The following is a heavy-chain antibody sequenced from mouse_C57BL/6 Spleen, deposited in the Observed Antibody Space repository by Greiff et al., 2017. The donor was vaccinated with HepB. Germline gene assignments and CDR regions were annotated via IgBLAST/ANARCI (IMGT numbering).Heavy chain of an antibody. CDR1: GYAFSSSW. J-gene: IGHJ4*01. CDR3: ARGLNTTTPMDY. V-gene: IGHV1-82*01. CDR2: IYPGDGDT. Sequence: QVQLQQSGPELVKPGASVKISCKASGYAFSSSWMNWVKQRPGTGLEWIGRIYPGDGDTNYNGKFKGKATLTADKSSSTAYMQLSSLTSEDSAVYFGARGLNTTTPMDYWGQGTSVTVSS. D-gene: IGHD1-1*01.